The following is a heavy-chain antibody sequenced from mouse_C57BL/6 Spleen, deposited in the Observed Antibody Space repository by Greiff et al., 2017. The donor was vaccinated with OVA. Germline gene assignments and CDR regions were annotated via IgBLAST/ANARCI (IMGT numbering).Heavy chain of an antibody. D-gene: IGHD1-1*01. CDR2: IDPEDGDT. J-gene: IGHJ4*01. Sequence: EVQLVESGAELVRPGASVKLSCTASGFNIKDYYMHWVKQRPEQGLEWIGRIDPEDGDTEYAPKFQGKATMTADTSSNTAYLQLSSLTSEDTAVYYCTPYYYGSSYHYYYAMDYWGQGTSVTVSS. CDR3: TPYYYGSSYHYYYAMDY. CDR1: GFNIKDYY. V-gene: IGHV14-1*01.